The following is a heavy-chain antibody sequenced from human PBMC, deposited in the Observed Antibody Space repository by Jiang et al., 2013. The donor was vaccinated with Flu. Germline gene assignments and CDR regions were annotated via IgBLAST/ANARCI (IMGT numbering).Heavy chain of an antibody. CDR2: ISSSSSYI. V-gene: IGHV3-21*01. CDR3: ARGGVFLEYGFFDY. Sequence: VQLLESGGGLVKPGGSLRLSCAASGFTFSSYSMNWVRQAPGKGLEWVSSISSSSSYIYYADSVKGRFTISRDNAKNSLYLQMNSLRAEDTAVYYCARGGVFLEYGFFDYWGQGTLVTVSS. CDR1: GFTFSSYS. J-gene: IGHJ4*02. D-gene: IGHD3-3*01.